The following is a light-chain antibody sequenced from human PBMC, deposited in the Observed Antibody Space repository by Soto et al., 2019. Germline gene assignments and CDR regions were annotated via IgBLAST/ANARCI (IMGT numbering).Light chain of an antibody. J-gene: IGLJ3*02. CDR2: EVT. CDR1: SSDVGGYNY. Sequence: QSALTQPASVSGSPGQSITISCTGTSSDVGGYNYVSWYQQHPGKAHKLMIYEVTNRPSGVSDRFSGSRSGNTASLTISGLQAEDESDYYCSSYTISSTWVFGGGTQLTVL. V-gene: IGLV2-14*01. CDR3: SSYTISSTWV.